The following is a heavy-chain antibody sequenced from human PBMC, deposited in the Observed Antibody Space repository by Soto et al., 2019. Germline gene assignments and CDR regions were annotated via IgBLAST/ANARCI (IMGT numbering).Heavy chain of an antibody. J-gene: IGHJ4*02. CDR2: IYYSGST. Sequence: QLQLQESGPGLVKPSETLSLTCTVSGGSISSSSYYWGWIRQPPGKGLEWIGSIYYSGSTYYNPALISRVTISVDTSQNQFSLKLSSVPAADTAVYYCARHTPAISIADHWGQGTLVPVSS. CDR1: GGSISSSSYY. CDR3: ARHTPAISIADH. D-gene: IGHD2-15*01. V-gene: IGHV4-39*01.